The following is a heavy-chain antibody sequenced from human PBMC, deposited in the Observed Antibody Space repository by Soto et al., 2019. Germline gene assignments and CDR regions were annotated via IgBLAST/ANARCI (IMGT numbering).Heavy chain of an antibody. CDR2: INHRGSS. V-gene: IGHV4-34*01. CDR3: ATNQLPLHYFDY. Sequence: SETLSLTCAVNGGSLSGYYWSWIRQSPGKGLEWIGEINHRGSSDYNPSLKSRVTLSIDASMNHVTLELTSVTAADTAVYYCATNQLPLHYFDYWGQGTLVTVSS. CDR1: GGSLSGYY. D-gene: IGHD2-2*01. J-gene: IGHJ4*02.